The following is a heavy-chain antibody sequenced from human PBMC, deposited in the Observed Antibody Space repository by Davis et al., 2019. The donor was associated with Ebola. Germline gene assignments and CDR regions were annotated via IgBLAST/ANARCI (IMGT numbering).Heavy chain of an antibody. CDR3: ARGPPIGVRGEDYYYGMDV. V-gene: IGHV3-48*04. CDR2: ISSSSSTI. J-gene: IGHJ6*02. D-gene: IGHD3-10*01. CDR1: GFTFSSYS. Sequence: GGSLRLSCAASGFTFSSYSMNWVRQAPGKGLEWVSYISSSSSTIYYADSVKGRFTISRDNAKNSLYLQMNSLRAEDTAVYYCARGPPIGVRGEDYYYGMDVWGQGTTVTVSS.